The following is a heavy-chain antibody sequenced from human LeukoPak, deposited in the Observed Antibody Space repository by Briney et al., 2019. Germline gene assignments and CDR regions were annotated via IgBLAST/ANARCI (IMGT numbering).Heavy chain of an antibody. D-gene: IGHD6-19*01. CDR2: IYSGGST. CDR3: ARVPTKYSRGWYGGGGYYFDY. CDR1: GFTFSSYA. J-gene: IGHJ4*02. Sequence: GGSLRLSCAASGFTFSSYAMSWVRQAPGKGLEWVSVIYSGGSTYYADSVKGRFTISRDNSKNTLYLQMNSLRAEDTAVYYCARVPTKYSRGWYGGGGYYFDYWGQGTLVTVPS. V-gene: IGHV3-66*01.